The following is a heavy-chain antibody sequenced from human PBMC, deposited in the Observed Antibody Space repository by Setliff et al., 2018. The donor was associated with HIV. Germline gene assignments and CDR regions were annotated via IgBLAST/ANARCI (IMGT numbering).Heavy chain of an antibody. D-gene: IGHD3-10*01. Sequence: SVKVSCKASGGTFSSYAISWVRQAPGQGLEWMGGIIPILGIANYAQKFQGRVTITTDESTSTAYMELSSLRSEDTAVYYCARDRGEVAMVRGAHDAFDIWGQGTMVTVSS. CDR1: GGTFSSYA. V-gene: IGHV1-69*10. J-gene: IGHJ3*02. CDR3: ARDRGEVAMVRGAHDAFDI. CDR2: IIPILGIA.